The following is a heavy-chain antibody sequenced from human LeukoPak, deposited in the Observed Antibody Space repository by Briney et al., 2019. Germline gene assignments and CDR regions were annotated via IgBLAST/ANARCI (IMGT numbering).Heavy chain of an antibody. J-gene: IGHJ3*02. CDR2: INPNSGGT. CDR1: GYTFTGYY. D-gene: IGHD3-10*01. V-gene: IGHV1-2*02. CDR3: ASPLGGELFPEPFGSFDI. Sequence: ASVKVSCKASGYTFTGYYMHWVRQAPGQGLEWMGWINPNSGGTNYAQKFQGRVTMTRDTSISTAYMELSRLRSDDTAVYYCASPLGGELFPEPFGSFDIWGQGTMVTVSS.